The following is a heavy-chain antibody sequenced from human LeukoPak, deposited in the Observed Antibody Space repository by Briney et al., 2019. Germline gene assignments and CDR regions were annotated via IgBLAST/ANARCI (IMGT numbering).Heavy chain of an antibody. CDR1: GFTFNNYG. D-gene: IGHD1-14*01. V-gene: IGHV3-20*04. Sequence: GGSLRLSCAASGFTFNNYGMNWVRQTPGKGLEWVSRISWNGGSTRYADSVKGRFTISRDNAKNSLYLQMNSLRAEDTAVYYCAREARRKAGWFDPWGQGTLVTVSS. CDR2: ISWNGGST. CDR3: AREARRKAGWFDP. J-gene: IGHJ5*02.